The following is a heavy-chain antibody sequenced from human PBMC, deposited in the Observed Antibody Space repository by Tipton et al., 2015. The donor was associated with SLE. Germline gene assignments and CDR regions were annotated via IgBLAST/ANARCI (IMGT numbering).Heavy chain of an antibody. Sequence: SLRLSCAASGFTFSSYEMNWVRQAPGKGLEWVSYISSSGSTIYYADSVKGRFTISRDNSKNTLYLQMNSLRAEDTAVYYCAKDDDYGVLPGAWGQGTLVTVSS. CDR3: AKDDDYGVLPGA. D-gene: IGHD4-17*01. CDR2: ISSSGSTI. J-gene: IGHJ5*02. CDR1: GFTFSSYE. V-gene: IGHV3-48*03.